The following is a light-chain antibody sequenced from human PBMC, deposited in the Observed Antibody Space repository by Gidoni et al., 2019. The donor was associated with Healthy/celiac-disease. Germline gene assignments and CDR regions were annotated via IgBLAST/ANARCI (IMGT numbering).Light chain of an antibody. Sequence: QSALTQPASVSGTPGQSITISCTGTSSDVGGYNYVSWYQQHPGKALKLLIDDVSNRPPVVSNRFSGSKSGNTVSLTISGLQAEDEADYYCSSYTSSSLVFGGGTKLTVL. CDR3: SSYTSSSLV. V-gene: IGLV2-14*01. CDR1: SSDVGGYNY. CDR2: DVS. J-gene: IGLJ2*01.